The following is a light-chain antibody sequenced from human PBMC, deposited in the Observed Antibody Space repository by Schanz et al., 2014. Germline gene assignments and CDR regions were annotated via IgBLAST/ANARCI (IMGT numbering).Light chain of an antibody. CDR1: SSDVGAYNH. V-gene: IGLV2-14*03. CDR2: DVS. Sequence: QSALTQPASVSGSPGQSITISCTGTSSDVGAYNHVSWFQQHPGKVPKLVIYDVSNRPSGISNRFSGSKSGNTASLTISGLQAEDEADYYCCSYAGSSTLWVFGGGTKLTVL. CDR3: CSYAGSSTLWV. J-gene: IGLJ3*02.